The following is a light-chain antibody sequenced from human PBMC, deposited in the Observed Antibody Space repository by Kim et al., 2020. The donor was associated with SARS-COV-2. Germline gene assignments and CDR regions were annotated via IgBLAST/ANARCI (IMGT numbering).Light chain of an antibody. Sequence: GRNYVSWFKQRPGRSPILVLHNDNQRPSGIPDRFSGSNSGNTATLTISGTQAVDEAVYYCQAWDISIVLFGGGTQLTVL. V-gene: IGLV3-1*01. CDR1: GRNY. J-gene: IGLJ2*01. CDR3: QAWDISIVL. CDR2: NDN.